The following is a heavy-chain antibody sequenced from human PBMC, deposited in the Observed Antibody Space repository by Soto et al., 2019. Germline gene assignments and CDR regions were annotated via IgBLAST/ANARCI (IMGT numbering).Heavy chain of an antibody. J-gene: IGHJ4*02. CDR2: ISSSSSYI. Sequence: EVQLVESGGGLVKPGGSLRLSCAASGFTFSSYSMNWVRQAPGKGLEWVSSISSSSSYIYYADSVKGRFTISRDNAKNSLYLQMNSLRAEDTAVYYCARVAQQDDYSNYWGQGTLVTVSS. CDR1: GFTFSSYS. V-gene: IGHV3-21*01. D-gene: IGHD4-4*01. CDR3: ARVAQQDDYSNY.